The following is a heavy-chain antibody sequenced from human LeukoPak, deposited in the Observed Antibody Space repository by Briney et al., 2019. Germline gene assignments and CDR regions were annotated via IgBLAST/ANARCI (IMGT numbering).Heavy chain of an antibody. CDR2: LSGSGGST. CDR3: AKGRYHLATVTLLDY. D-gene: IGHD4-17*01. J-gene: IGHJ4*02. V-gene: IGHV3-23*01. Sequence: GGSLRLSCATSGFTFSIYAMTWVRQAPGKGLEWVSTLSGSGGSTYYADSVKGRFTISRDNSKNTLYLQMNSLRAEDTAVYYCAKGRYHLATVTLLDYWGQGTLVTVSS. CDR1: GFTFSIYA.